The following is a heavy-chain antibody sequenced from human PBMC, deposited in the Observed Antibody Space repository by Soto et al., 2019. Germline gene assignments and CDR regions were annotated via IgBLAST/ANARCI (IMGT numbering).Heavy chain of an antibody. Sequence: LRLSCAASGFTFSSYAMSWVRQAPGKGLEWVSAISGSGGSTYYADSVKGRFTISRDNSKNTLYLQMNSLRAEDTAVYYCAKDVYSSGWYGINAAYWGQGTLVTXSS. CDR2: ISGSGGST. V-gene: IGHV3-23*01. J-gene: IGHJ4*02. CDR1: GFTFSSYA. CDR3: AKDVYSSGWYGINAAY. D-gene: IGHD6-19*01.